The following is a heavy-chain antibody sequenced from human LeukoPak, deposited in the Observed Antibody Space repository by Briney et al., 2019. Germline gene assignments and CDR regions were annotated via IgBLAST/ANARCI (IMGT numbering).Heavy chain of an antibody. J-gene: IGHJ4*02. CDR3: ARELVGLRLLFDY. D-gene: IGHD5-12*01. CDR1: GYTFTKSY. CDR2: INPGGDNT. Sequence: ASVKVSCKASGYTFTKSYIHWVRQAPGQRLEWMGLINPGGDNTKYAQNFQGRVTMTSDTSARTVYMELSSLRSEDTAVYYCARELVGLRLLFDYWGQGTLVTVSS. V-gene: IGHV1-46*01.